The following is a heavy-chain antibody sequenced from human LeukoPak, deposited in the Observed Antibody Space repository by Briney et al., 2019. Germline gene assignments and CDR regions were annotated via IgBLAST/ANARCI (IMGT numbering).Heavy chain of an antibody. CDR1: GGTFSSYA. CDR2: IIPIFGTA. V-gene: IGHV1-69*05. Sequence: SVKVSCKASGGTFSSYAISWVRQAPGQGLEWMGGIIPIFGTANYAQKFQGRVTMTRNTSISTAYMELSSLRSEDTAVYYCARDDADFWSGYSDPWGQGTLVTVSS. J-gene: IGHJ5*02. D-gene: IGHD3-3*01. CDR3: ARDDADFWSGYSDP.